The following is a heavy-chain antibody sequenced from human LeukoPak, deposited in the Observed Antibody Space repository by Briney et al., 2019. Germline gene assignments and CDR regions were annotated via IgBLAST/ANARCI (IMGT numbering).Heavy chain of an antibody. V-gene: IGHV3-74*01. Sequence: GGSLTLSCAASGFTFSSYWMHWVRQAPGKGLVWVSRINSDGSSTSYADSVKGRFTISRDNAKNTLYLQMNSLRAEDTAVYYCARARYYYDSSGYYEYAFDIWGQGTMVTVSS. CDR2: INSDGSST. D-gene: IGHD3-22*01. J-gene: IGHJ3*02. CDR1: GFTFSSYW. CDR3: ARARYYYDSSGYYEYAFDI.